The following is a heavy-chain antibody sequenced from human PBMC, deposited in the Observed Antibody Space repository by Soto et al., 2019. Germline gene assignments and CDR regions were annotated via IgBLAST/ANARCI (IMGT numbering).Heavy chain of an antibody. CDR3: ARSTYFDY. CDR2: ISANNDHT. V-gene: IGHV1-18*01. D-gene: IGHD2-2*01. Sequence: QVQLVQSGAEVKKPGASVKVSCKASGYTLNTYGITWVRQAPGQGLEWMGWISANNDHTNYPQKLQGRVTLTTDTSTGTAYMELRSRTSDGTAVYYWARSTYFDYWGQGTLVTVSA. CDR1: GYTLNTYG. J-gene: IGHJ4*02.